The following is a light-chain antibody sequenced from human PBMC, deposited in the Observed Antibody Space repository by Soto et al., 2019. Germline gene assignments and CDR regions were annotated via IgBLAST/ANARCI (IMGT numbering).Light chain of an antibody. Sequence: EIVLTQSPGTLSLSPGERATLSCRASQSVSSRYLTWYQQKPGQAPRLLIYGASSRATGIPDRFSGSGSGTDFPLTISRLEPEDFAVYSCQQYGGSPPITFGQGTRLEIK. CDR1: QSVSSRY. J-gene: IGKJ5*01. V-gene: IGKV3-20*01. CDR3: QQYGGSPPIT. CDR2: GAS.